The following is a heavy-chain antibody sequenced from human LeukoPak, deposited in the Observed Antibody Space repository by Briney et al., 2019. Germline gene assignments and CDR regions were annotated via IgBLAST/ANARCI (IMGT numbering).Heavy chain of an antibody. D-gene: IGHD6-13*01. CDR2: ISAYNGNT. Sequence: ASVKVSCKASGYTFTSYGISWVRQAPGQRLEWIEWISAYNGNTNYAQKLQGRVTMTTDTSTSTAYMELRSLRSDDTAVYYCARDLRYSSSWYFDYWGQGTLVTVSS. J-gene: IGHJ4*02. V-gene: IGHV1-18*01. CDR1: GYTFTSYG. CDR3: ARDLRYSSSWYFDY.